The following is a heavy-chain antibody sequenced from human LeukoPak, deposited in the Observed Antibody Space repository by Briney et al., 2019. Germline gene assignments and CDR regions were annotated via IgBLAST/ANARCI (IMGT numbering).Heavy chain of an antibody. CDR1: GFTLSSYA. J-gene: IGHJ6*02. Sequence: PGGSLRLSCAASGFTLSSYAMSWVRQAPGKGLEWVSATSGSGGSTYYADSVKGRFTISRDNAKNSLYLQMNSLRAEDTAVYYCARASDYVWGSYYGMDVWGQGTTVTVSS. CDR3: ARASDYVWGSYYGMDV. D-gene: IGHD3-16*01. V-gene: IGHV3-23*01. CDR2: TSGSGGST.